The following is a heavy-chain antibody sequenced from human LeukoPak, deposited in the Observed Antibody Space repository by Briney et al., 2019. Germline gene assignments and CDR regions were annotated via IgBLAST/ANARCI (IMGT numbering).Heavy chain of an antibody. Sequence: PGGSLRLSCAASGLTFSDYYMSWIRQAPGKGLEWVSYISSSGSTIYYADSVKGRFTIPRDNAKNSLYLQMNSLRAEDTAVYYCAREVDTAMVSPYYFDYWGQGTLVTVSS. V-gene: IGHV3-11*01. CDR1: GLTFSDYY. CDR3: AREVDTAMVSPYYFDY. CDR2: ISSSGSTI. D-gene: IGHD5-18*01. J-gene: IGHJ4*02.